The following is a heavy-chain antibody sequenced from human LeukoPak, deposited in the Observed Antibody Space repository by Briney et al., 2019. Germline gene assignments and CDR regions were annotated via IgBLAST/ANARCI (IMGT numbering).Heavy chain of an antibody. J-gene: IGHJ3*02. D-gene: IGHD5-24*01. Sequence: GESLKISCKGSGYSFTSYWIGWVRQMPGKGLEWMGIIYPGDSDTRYSPSFQGQVTISADKSISTAYLQWSSLKASDTAMCYCARLTQMHHDAFDIWGQGTMVTVSS. CDR3: ARLTQMHHDAFDI. V-gene: IGHV5-51*01. CDR2: IYPGDSDT. CDR1: GYSFTSYW.